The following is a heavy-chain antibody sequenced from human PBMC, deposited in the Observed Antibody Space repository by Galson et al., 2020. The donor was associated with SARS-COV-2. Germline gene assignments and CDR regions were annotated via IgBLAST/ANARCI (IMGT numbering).Heavy chain of an antibody. CDR3: TRVPPYSSSFCDALEI. Sequence: GESLKISCAASGFTFSDSTIHWVRQASGKGLEWVGRIGSKANTYATVYAASVKGRFTISRDDSKSTAYLEMSSLKTEDTAVYYCTRVPPYSSSFCDALEIWGQGTMVTVSS. CDR2: IGSKANTYAT. CDR1: GFTFSDST. V-gene: IGHV3-73*01. J-gene: IGHJ3*02. D-gene: IGHD6-6*01.